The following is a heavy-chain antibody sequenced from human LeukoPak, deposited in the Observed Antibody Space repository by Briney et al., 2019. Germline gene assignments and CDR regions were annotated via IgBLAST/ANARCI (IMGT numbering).Heavy chain of an antibody. J-gene: IGHJ4*02. Sequence: GGSLRLSCAASGFTSSSYWMHRVRQAPGKGLVWISCISTDGKTTRHADSVKGRFTISRDNSKNTLYLQMSRLRVDDTAVYYCVRDFKDLGQWGQGTLLTVSS. CDR3: VRDFKDLGQ. CDR1: GFTSSSYW. CDR2: ISTDGKTT. D-gene: IGHD7-27*01. V-gene: IGHV3-74*01.